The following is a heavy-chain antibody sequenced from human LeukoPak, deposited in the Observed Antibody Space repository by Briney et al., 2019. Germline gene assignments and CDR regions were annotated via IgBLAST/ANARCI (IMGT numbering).Heavy chain of an antibody. CDR3: TTVFLLAGPLFAASQDY. J-gene: IGHJ4*02. CDR2: IKSKTDRGTT. V-gene: IGHV3-15*01. D-gene: IGHD6-19*01. Sequence: GGSLRLSCAASGFTFSNAWMSWVRQAPGKGLEWVGRIKSKTDRGTTDYAAPVKGRFPISRDDSKNTLYLQMNSLKTEDTAVYYCTTVFLLAGPLFAASQDYWGQGTLVNVSS. CDR1: GFTFSNAW.